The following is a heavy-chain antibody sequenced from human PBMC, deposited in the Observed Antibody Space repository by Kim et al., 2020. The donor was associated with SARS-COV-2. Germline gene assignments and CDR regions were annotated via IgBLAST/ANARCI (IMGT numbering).Heavy chain of an antibody. CDR3: ATERAQRS. J-gene: IGHJ4*02. CDR2: IYSGGST. CDR1: GFTVSTNS. Sequence: GGSLRLSCAASGFTVSTNSMSWVRQAPGKGLEWVSIIYSGGSTYHADSVKGRFTISRDNSKNTLFLQMNSLRAEDTAVYYCATERAQRSWGQGTLVTVP. V-gene: IGHV3-53*01.